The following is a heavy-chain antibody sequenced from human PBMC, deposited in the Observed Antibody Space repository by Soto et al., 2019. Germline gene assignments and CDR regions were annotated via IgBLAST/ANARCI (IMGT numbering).Heavy chain of an antibody. J-gene: IGHJ4*02. CDR1: GDSMTKYY. D-gene: IGHD1-26*01. V-gene: IGHV4-4*07. CDR3: ARTVGAAYYFDF. Sequence: QVQLQESGPGLVKPSETLSLTCTVSGDSMTKYYWSWIRQPAGKGLEWIGRIYTSGSTNYNPSLKSRVTMSIDTSNNHFSLNRKSVTAADTAVYYCARTVGAAYYFDFWGQGALVTVSS. CDR2: IYTSGST.